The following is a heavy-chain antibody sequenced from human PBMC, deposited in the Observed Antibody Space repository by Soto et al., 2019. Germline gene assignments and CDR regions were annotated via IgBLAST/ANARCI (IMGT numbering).Heavy chain of an antibody. J-gene: IGHJ3*02. CDR3: AREGYCSGGSCYLGPFDI. V-gene: IGHV3-48*01. Sequence: EVQLVESGGGLVQPGGSLRLSCAASGFTFSSYSMNWVRQAPGQGLEWVSYISSGSTTIYYADSEKGRFTISRDNAKNSLYLQMNSLRAEDTAVYYCAREGYCSGGSCYLGPFDIWGQGTMVTVSS. CDR2: ISSGSTTI. D-gene: IGHD2-15*01. CDR1: GFTFSSYS.